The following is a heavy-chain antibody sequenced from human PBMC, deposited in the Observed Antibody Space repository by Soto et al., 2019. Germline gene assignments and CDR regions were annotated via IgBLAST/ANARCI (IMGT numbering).Heavy chain of an antibody. V-gene: IGHV3-20*04. Sequence: EVQLVESGGGVVRPGGSLRLSCAASGFTFDDYGMSWVRQAPGKGLDWVSGITWNGGTTGYADSVKGRFTISRDDAKNSLYLQMNGLRAEDTALDYCVTLPDRTGSYFDYWGQGTLVTVSS. CDR1: GFTFDDYG. D-gene: IGHD3-10*01. J-gene: IGHJ4*02. CDR2: ITWNGGTT. CDR3: VTLPDRTGSYFDY.